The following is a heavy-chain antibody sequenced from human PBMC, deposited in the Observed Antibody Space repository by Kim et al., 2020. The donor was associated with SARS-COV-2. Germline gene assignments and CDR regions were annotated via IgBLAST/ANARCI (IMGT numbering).Heavy chain of an antibody. D-gene: IGHD4-4*01. J-gene: IGHJ4*02. CDR1: GYTFTDYY. V-gene: IGHV1-2*06. CDR3: ARVEDRPVIEPFDY. Sequence: ASVKVSCKASGYTFTDYYMHWVRQAPGQGLEWMGRINPNSGGTNYAQKFQGRVTMTRDTSISTAYMELSRLRSDDKAVYYCARVEDRPVIEPFDYWGQGTLVTVSS. CDR2: INPNSGGT.